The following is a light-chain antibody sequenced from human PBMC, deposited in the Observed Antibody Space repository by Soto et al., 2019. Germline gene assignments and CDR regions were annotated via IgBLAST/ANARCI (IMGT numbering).Light chain of an antibody. CDR1: QSISSW. CDR3: QQYNSYWT. V-gene: IGKV1-5*01. J-gene: IGKJ1*01. Sequence: DSQMTHSPSTLSASVGDRVTITCRASQSISSWLAWYQQKPGKAPKLLIYDASSLESGVPSRFSGSGSGTEFTLTISSLQPDDFATYYCQQYNSYWTFGQGTKV. CDR2: DAS.